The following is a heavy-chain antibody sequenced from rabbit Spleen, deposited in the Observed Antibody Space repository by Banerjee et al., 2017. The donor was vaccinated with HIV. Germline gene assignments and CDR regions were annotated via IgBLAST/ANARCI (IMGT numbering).Heavy chain of an antibody. D-gene: IGHD1-1*01. V-gene: IGHV1S40*01. Sequence: QSLEESGGDLVKPGASLTLTCTASGVSFSSNNYMCWVRQAPGKGLEWIACIDSGSSGFTYFATWAIGRFTCSKPSSTTVTLQMTRLTAADTATYFCARDSSSSFSSYGMDLWGPGTLVTVS. CDR3: ARDSSSSFSSYGMDL. CDR2: IDSGSSGFT. CDR1: GVSFSSNNY. J-gene: IGHJ6*01.